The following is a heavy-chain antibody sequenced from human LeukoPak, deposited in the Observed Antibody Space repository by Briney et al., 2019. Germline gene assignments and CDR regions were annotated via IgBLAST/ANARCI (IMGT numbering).Heavy chain of an antibody. D-gene: IGHD1-26*01. CDR1: GFTFSSYA. Sequence: GGSLRLSCAASGFTFSSYAMSWVRQAPGKGLEWVSAISGSGGSTYYADSVKGRFTISRDNSKNTLYLQMNSLRAEDTAVYYCARAGGIVGATFDYWGQGTLVTVSS. CDR2: ISGSGGST. V-gene: IGHV3-23*01. CDR3: ARAGGIVGATFDY. J-gene: IGHJ4*02.